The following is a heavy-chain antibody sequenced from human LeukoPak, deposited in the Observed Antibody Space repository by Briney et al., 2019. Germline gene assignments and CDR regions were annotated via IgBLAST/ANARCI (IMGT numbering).Heavy chain of an antibody. CDR2: ISSSSSYI. CDR3: ARSRDGNNAY. Sequence: GTSLRLSCAASGFTFSSYSMNWVRQAPGKGLEWVSSISSSSSYIYYADSVKGRFTISRDNAKNSLYLQMNSLRAEDTAVYYCARSRDGNNAYWGQGTLVTVSS. V-gene: IGHV3-21*01. CDR1: GFTFSSYS. J-gene: IGHJ4*02. D-gene: IGHD5-24*01.